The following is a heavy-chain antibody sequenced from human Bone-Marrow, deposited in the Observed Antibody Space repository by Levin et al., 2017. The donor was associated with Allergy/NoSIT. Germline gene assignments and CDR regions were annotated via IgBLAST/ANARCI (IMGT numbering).Heavy chain of an antibody. Sequence: SETLSLTCAVSGGSISSGGYSWSWIRQPPGKGLEWIGYIYHSGSTYYNPSLKSRVTISVDRSKNQFSLKLSSVTAADTAVYYCARDSGGYCSGGSCLNWFDPWGQGTLVTVSS. CDR1: GGSISSGGYS. V-gene: IGHV4-30-2*01. J-gene: IGHJ5*02. CDR3: ARDSGGYCSGGSCLNWFDP. D-gene: IGHD2-15*01. CDR2: IYHSGST.